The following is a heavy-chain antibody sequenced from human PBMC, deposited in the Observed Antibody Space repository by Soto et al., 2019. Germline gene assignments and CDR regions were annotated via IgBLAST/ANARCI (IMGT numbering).Heavy chain of an antibody. Sequence: QLVESGGGLVKPGGSLRLSCAVSGFTFSDYCMNWVRQAPGRGLEWVASISSGGNFIYYADSVRGRFTISRDNAENSLYLQMNSVRVEDTAPDYYVRTLIALGEVTAPHWFDLSGQGTRVTVSS. CDR3: VRTLIALGEVTAPHWFDL. V-gene: IGHV3-21*06. CDR1: GFTFSDYC. D-gene: IGHD3-16*01. J-gene: IGHJ5*02. CDR2: ISSGGNFI.